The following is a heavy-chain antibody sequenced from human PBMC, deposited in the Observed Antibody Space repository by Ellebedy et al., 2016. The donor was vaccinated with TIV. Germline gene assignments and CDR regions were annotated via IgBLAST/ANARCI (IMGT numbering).Heavy chain of an antibody. CDR2: MNPNSGNT. D-gene: IGHD6-19*01. V-gene: IGHV1-8*03. J-gene: IGHJ4*02. CDR3: AREHFSSGWYYFDY. Sequence: ASVKVSCKASGYTFTSYGISWVRQAPGQGLEWMGWMNPNSGNTGYAQKFQGRVTITRNTSISTAYMELSSLRSEDTAVYYCAREHFSSGWYYFDYWGQGTLVTVSS. CDR1: GYTFTSYG.